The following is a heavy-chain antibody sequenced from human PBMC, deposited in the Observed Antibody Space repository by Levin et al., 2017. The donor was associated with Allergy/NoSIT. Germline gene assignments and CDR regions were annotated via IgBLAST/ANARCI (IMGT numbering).Heavy chain of an antibody. J-gene: IGHJ6*02. CDR1: GYTFTSYG. CDR3: ARRSKQQLPPYSYDYYGMDV. V-gene: IGHV1-18*01. CDR2: ISAYNGNT. D-gene: IGHD6-13*01. Sequence: ASVKVSCKASGYTFTSYGISWVRQAPGQGLEWMGWISAYNGNTNYAQKLQGRVTMTTDTSTSTAYMELRSLRSDDTAVYYCARRSKQQLPPYSYDYYGMDVWGQGTTVTVSS.